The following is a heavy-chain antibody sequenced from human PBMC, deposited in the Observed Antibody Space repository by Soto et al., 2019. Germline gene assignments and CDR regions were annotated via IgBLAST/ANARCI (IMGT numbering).Heavy chain of an antibody. V-gene: IGHV4-4*02. CDR3: ARTYYYDSSGYYLSVGGDAFDI. J-gene: IGHJ3*02. CDR1: GGSISSSNW. CDR2: IYHSGST. Sequence: SENLYLTCAVYGGSISSSNWWSWVRQPPGKGLEWIGEIYHSGSTNYNPSLKSRVTISVDKSKNQFSLKLSSVTAADTAVYYCARTYYYDSSGYYLSVGGDAFDIWGQGTMVTVSS. D-gene: IGHD3-22*01.